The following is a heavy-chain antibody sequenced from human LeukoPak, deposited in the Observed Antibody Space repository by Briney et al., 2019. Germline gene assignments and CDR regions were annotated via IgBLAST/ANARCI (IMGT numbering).Heavy chain of an antibody. J-gene: IGHJ4*02. CDR3: ARVKYYYGSGSGYYFDY. CDR1: GYSFSSYW. Sequence: GESLKISCKGSGYSFSSYWIAWVRQMPGKGLEWMGIIYPGDSDTRYSPSFQGQVTISADKSISTAYLQWSSLKASDTAMYYCARVKYYYGSGSGYYFDYWGQGTLVTVSS. V-gene: IGHV5-51*01. D-gene: IGHD3-10*01. CDR2: IYPGDSDT.